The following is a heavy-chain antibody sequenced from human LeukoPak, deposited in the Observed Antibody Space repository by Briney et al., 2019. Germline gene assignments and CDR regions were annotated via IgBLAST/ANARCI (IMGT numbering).Heavy chain of an antibody. J-gene: IGHJ5*02. CDR2: ISAYNGNT. Sequence: SSVTVSCKASGYTFPSYGISWLRQAPGQGLEWMGLISAYNGNTNYAQKLQGRVTMTTDTSTSTAYMELSILRSDDTAVYYCARKGSITIFGVVTPANWFDPWGQGTLVTVSS. D-gene: IGHD3-3*01. V-gene: IGHV1-18*01. CDR1: GYTFPSYG. CDR3: ARKGSITIFGVVTPANWFDP.